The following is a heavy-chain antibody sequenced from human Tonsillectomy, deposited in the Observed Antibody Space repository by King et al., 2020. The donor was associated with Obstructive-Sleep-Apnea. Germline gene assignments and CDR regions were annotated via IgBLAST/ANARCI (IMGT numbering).Heavy chain of an antibody. V-gene: IGHV4-31*03. CDR3: SRDSLGGACYPFGDAFDI. CDR2: IYYSGST. D-gene: IGHD2-21*02. J-gene: IGHJ3*02. Sequence: VQLQESGPGLVKPSQTLSLTCNVSGGSITSGSHYWSWIRQHPGKGLEWVGYIYYSGSTYYNPSLKSRVTISVDTSKNQFSLKLTSVTAADTSVFYCSRDSLGGACYPFGDAFDIWGQGTMVTVSS. CDR1: GGSITSGSHY.